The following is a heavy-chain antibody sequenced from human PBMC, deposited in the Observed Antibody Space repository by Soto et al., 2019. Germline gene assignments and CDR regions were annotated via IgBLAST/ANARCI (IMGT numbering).Heavy chain of an antibody. CDR1: GFIFSSYG. Sequence: QVQVVESGGGVVEPGRSLRLSCAASGFIFSSYGMHWVRQAPGKGLEWVSYISYDGDNKYYAESGKGRFTISRDKFKNTLTLQMSSLRAEDTAVYYCVRDPTSTHARSFHFDFWGQGTLVIVS. J-gene: IGHJ4*02. CDR3: VRDPTSTHARSFHFDF. D-gene: IGHD1-1*01. V-gene: IGHV3-30*03. CDR2: ISYDGDNK.